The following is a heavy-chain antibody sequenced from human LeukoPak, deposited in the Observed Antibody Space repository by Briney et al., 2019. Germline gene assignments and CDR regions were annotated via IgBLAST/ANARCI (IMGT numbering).Heavy chain of an antibody. Sequence: PSETLSLTCAVYGGSFSGYYWSWIRQPPGKGLEWIGEINHSGSTNYNPPLKSRVTISVDTSKNQFSLKLSSVTAADTAVYYCASSTWLVIDYWGQGTLVTVSS. D-gene: IGHD3-9*01. CDR2: INHSGST. J-gene: IGHJ4*02. CDR1: GGSFSGYY. V-gene: IGHV4-34*01. CDR3: ASSTWLVIDY.